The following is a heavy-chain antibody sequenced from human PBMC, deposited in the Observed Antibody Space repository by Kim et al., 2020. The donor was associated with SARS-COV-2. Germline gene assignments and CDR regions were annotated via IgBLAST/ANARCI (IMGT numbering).Heavy chain of an antibody. CDR2: ISYDGSNK. V-gene: IGHV3-30*18. CDR1: GFTFSSYG. D-gene: IGHD3-10*01. Sequence: GGSLRLSCAASGFTFSSYGMHWVRQAPGRGLEWVAVISYDGSNKYYVDSVKGRFTISRDNSKNTLYLQMNSLRAEDTAVYYCAKDQGSGKGGYYYYGMDVWGEATTVTVSS. CDR3: AKDQGSGKGGYYYYGMDV. J-gene: IGHJ6*04.